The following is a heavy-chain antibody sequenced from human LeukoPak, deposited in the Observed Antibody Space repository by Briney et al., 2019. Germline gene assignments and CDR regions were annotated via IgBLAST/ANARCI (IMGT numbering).Heavy chain of an antibody. CDR1: GGSISSYY. J-gene: IGHJ6*03. CDR3: ARAERNSGYDYYYYYYYMDV. D-gene: IGHD5-12*01. Sequence: SETLSLTCTVSGGSISSYYWSWIRQPPGKGLEWIGYIYYSGSTNYNPSLKSRVTISVDTSKNQFSLKLSSVTAADTAVYYCARAERNSGYDYYYYYYYMDVWGKGTTVTVSS. V-gene: IGHV4-59*01. CDR2: IYYSGST.